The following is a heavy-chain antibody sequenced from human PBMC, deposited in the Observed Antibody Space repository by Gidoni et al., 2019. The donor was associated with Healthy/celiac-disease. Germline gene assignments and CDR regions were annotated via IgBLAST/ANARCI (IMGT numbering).Heavy chain of an antibody. D-gene: IGHD3-9*01. CDR3: ARQLVTFDY. V-gene: IGHV4-39*01. Sequence: QLQLQESGPGLVKPSDTLSLTCTVSGGSISSSSYEWGWIRQPPGKGLEWIGSIYYSGSTYYNPSLKSRVTISVDTSKNQFSLKLSSVTAADTAVYYCARQLVTFDYWGQGTLVTVSS. CDR2: IYYSGST. J-gene: IGHJ4*02. CDR1: GGSISSSSYE.